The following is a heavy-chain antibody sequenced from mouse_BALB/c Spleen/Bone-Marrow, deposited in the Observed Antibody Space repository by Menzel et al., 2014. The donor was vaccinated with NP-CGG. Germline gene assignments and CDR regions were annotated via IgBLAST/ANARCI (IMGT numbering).Heavy chain of an antibody. V-gene: IGHV5-6-4*01. D-gene: IGHD2-1*01. CDR2: ISSAGSYT. CDR3: ARDGKGNYDYAMDY. CDR1: GFTFSSYT. Sequence: EVQLVESGGGLVKPGGSLKLSCAASGFTFSSYTMSWVRQTPEKRLEWVATISSAGSYTYYPDSVKGRFTISRDNAKNTLYIQMSSLKSEDTAMYYCARDGKGNYDYAMDYWGQGTSVTVSS. J-gene: IGHJ4*01.